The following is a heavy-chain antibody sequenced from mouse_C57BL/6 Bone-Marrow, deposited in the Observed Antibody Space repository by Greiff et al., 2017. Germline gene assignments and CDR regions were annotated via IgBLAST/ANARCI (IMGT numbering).Heavy chain of an antibody. V-gene: IGHV1-42*01. J-gene: IGHJ4*01. D-gene: IGHD6-1*01. Sequence: VQLQQSGPELVKPGASVKISCKASGYSFTGYYMNWVKQSPEKSLEWIGEINPSTGGTTYNQKFKAKATLTVDKSSSTAYMQLKSLTSEDSAVYYCARSQCYYAMDYWGQGTSVTVSS. CDR1: GYSFTGYY. CDR3: ARSQCYYAMDY. CDR2: INPSTGGT.